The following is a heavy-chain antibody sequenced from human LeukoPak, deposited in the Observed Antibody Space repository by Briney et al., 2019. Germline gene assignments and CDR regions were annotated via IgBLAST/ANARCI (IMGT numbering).Heavy chain of an antibody. CDR2: ISSSSSYI. CDR1: GFSFNYAW. V-gene: IGHV3-21*01. CDR3: ARGTATIDGYYYYMDV. Sequence: GGALRLSCAASGFSFNYAWMNWVRQAPGEGLEWVSSISSSSSYIYDADSVNGRFTISRDNAKNSLYLQMSSLRAEDTAVYYCARGTATIDGYYYYMDVWGKGTTVTVSS. J-gene: IGHJ6*03. D-gene: IGHD5-24*01.